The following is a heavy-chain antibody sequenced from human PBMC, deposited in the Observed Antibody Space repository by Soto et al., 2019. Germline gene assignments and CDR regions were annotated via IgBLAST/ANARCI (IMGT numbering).Heavy chain of an antibody. CDR2: IIPIFGTA. D-gene: IGHD5-12*01. J-gene: IGHJ6*02. CDR3: ARVISGYDSGKYYYGMDV. V-gene: IGHV1-69*01. CDR1: GGTFSSYA. Sequence: QVQLVQSGAEVKKPGSSVKVSCKASGGTFSSYAISWVRQAPGQGLEWMGGIIPIFGTANYAQKFQGRVTITADESTSTAYMELSSLRSEDTAVYYCARVISGYDSGKYYYGMDVWGQGTTVTVSS.